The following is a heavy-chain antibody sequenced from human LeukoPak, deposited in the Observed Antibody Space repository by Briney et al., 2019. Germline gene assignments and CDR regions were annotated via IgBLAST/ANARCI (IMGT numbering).Heavy chain of an antibody. D-gene: IGHD6-19*01. Sequence: VSVKVSCKASGYTFTGYYMHWVRQAPGQGLEWMGRINPNSGGTNYAQKFQGRVTMTRDTSISTAYMELSRLRSDDTAVYYCARDIAVAGFFDYWGQGTLVTVSS. V-gene: IGHV1-2*06. CDR3: ARDIAVAGFFDY. CDR1: GYTFTGYY. CDR2: INPNSGGT. J-gene: IGHJ4*02.